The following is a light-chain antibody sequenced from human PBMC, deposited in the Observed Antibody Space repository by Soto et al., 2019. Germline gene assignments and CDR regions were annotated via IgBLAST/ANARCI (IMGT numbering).Light chain of an antibody. CDR1: EGISSC. CDR3: QQPTSFPLT. Sequence: DIQMTQSPSFVSVSVGDRVTITCRASEGISSCLAWYQHKPGRAPRLLIHAASSSESGVPSRFSGSGSGTDFTLTISSLQPEDFATYYCQQPTSFPLTFGGGTKVEIK. V-gene: IGKV1-12*01. J-gene: IGKJ4*01. CDR2: AAS.